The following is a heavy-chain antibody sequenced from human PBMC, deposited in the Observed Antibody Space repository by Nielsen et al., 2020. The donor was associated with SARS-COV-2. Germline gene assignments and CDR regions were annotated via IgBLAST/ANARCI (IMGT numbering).Heavy chain of an antibody. D-gene: IGHD2-2*01. V-gene: IGHV1-69*01. Sequence: WVRQAPGQGLEWMGRINPNSGGTNYAQKFQGRVTITADESTSTAYMELSSLRSEDTAVYYCASVVPAAMDGVVWYYYYGMDVWGQGTTVTVSS. CDR2: INPNSGGT. J-gene: IGHJ6*02. CDR3: ASVVPAAMDGVVWYYYYGMDV.